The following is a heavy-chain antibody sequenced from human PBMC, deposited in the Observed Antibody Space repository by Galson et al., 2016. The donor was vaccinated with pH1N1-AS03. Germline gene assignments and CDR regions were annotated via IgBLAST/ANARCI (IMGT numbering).Heavy chain of an antibody. V-gene: IGHV3-64*01. CDR3: ARGPVSYSNYWFPPPDY. Sequence: SLRLSCAASGFTFSSYAMYWVRQAPGKGLEYVSVISGNGVSTYYANSVKGRFTISRDNSKNTLYLQMGSLRAEDMAVYHCARGPVSYSNYWFPPPDYWGQGTLVTVSS. CDR1: GFTFSSYA. J-gene: IGHJ4*02. CDR2: ISGNGVST. D-gene: IGHD6-13*01.